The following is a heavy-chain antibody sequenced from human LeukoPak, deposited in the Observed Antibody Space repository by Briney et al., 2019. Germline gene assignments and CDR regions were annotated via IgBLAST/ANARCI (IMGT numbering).Heavy chain of an antibody. CDR1: GGSISSYY. CDR2: IYYSGST. CDR3: ARLYCSSTSCTLGFDY. D-gene: IGHD2-2*01. J-gene: IGHJ4*02. V-gene: IGHV4-59*08. Sequence: SETLSLTCTVSGGSISSYYWSWIRQPPGKGLEWIGYIYYSGSTNYDLSLKSRVTISVDTSKNQFSLKLSSVTAADTAVYYCARLYCSSTSCTLGFDYWGQGTLVTVSS.